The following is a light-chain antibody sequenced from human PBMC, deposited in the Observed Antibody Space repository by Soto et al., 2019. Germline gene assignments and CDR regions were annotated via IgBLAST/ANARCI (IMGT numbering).Light chain of an antibody. V-gene: IGKV3-11*01. CDR3: QQRHMWPIT. Sequence: EIVLIQSPATLSLSPGERATLSCRASQSVGSYLAWYQHKPGQAPRLLISDASNRATGIPARFSGSGSETDFTLTISSLEPEDSAVYYCQQRHMWPITFGQGTRLEIK. CDR1: QSVGSY. J-gene: IGKJ5*01. CDR2: DAS.